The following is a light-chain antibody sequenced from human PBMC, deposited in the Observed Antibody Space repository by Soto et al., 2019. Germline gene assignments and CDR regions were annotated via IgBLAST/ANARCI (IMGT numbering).Light chain of an antibody. J-gene: IGKJ2*01. CDR2: TAA. CDR1: QRITTY. CDR3: QQSYSTPYT. Sequence: IHMTQSPSSLSASVGDRVTITCRASQRITTYLNWYQQKPGKAPKLLISTAATLQGGVPSRFSGGGSGTDFTLTITTLQPEDFATYFCQQSYSTPYTFGQGTKLEIK. V-gene: IGKV1-39*01.